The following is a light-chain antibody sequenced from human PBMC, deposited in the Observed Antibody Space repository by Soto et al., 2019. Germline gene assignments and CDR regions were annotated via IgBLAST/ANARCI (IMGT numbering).Light chain of an antibody. CDR1: ESISPN. J-gene: IGKJ1*01. CDR2: DAF. V-gene: IGKV3D-15*01. Sequence: IVMRPSPATLPVSPCERVTLSFRASESISPNLAWYQQKPGQAPRLVIYDAFYRATGIPDRFSGSGSGTEFTLTISSLQSEDFAVYYCQQYNNWPRTFGQGTKVDIK. CDR3: QQYNNWPRT.